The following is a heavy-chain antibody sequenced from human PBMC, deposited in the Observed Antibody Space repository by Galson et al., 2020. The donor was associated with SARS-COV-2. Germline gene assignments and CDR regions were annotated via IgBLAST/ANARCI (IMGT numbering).Heavy chain of an antibody. CDR3: ARVFGEWELLDFYYYGMDL. V-gene: IGHV1-2*02. D-gene: IGHD1-26*01. CDR1: GYTFTDYY. J-gene: IGHJ6*02. CDR2: INPNTGDT. Sequence: ASVKVSCKASGYTFTDYYIYWVRQAPGQGLEWMGWINPNTGDTKTAERFQGRVTMTRDTSISTAYMELSRLQSDDTAVFYGARVFGEWELLDFYYYGMDLWGQGTTVTVSS.